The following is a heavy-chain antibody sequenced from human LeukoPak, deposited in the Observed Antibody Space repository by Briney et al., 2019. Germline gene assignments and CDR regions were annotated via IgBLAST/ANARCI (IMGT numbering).Heavy chain of an antibody. Sequence: ASVKVSCKASGYTFSGYYMHWVRQAPGQGLEWMGWINPHSGDTNYAQKFQGRVTMTRDTSVITAYMELSRLRSDDTAVYYCARGNFWSGYNWFDPWGQGTLVTVSS. J-gene: IGHJ5*02. V-gene: IGHV1-2*02. CDR3: ARGNFWSGYNWFDP. CDR1: GYTFSGYY. D-gene: IGHD3-3*01. CDR2: INPHSGDT.